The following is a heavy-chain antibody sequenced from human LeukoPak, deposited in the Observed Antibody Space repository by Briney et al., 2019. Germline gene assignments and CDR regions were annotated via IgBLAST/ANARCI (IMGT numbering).Heavy chain of an antibody. CDR1: GYSISAGYF. CDR3: ALVIVTATHVPDAFDL. Sequence: SETLSLTCVISGYSISAGYFWGWTRQSPVKGLEWIGRVHHPGSDYYNPSLKRRLTISIDTSKNHFSLNLTSVTAADTAAFFCALVIVTATHVPDAFDLWGQGILVTVSS. CDR2: VHHPGSD. D-gene: IGHD1-26*01. V-gene: IGHV4-38-2*01. J-gene: IGHJ3*01.